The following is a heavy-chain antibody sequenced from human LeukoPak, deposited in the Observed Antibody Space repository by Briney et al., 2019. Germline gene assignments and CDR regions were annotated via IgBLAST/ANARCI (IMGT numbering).Heavy chain of an antibody. CDR1: GFTFSTYS. J-gene: IGHJ5*02. D-gene: IGHD3-22*01. V-gene: IGHV3-48*01. CDR2: ISSSSSTI. CDR3: ARVRVYYDSSGYYDWFDP. Sequence: GGSLRLSCAASGFTFSTYSMNWVRQAPGKGLEWVSYISSSSSTIYYADSVKGRFTISRDNAKNSLYLQMNSLRAEDTAVYYCARVRVYYDSSGYYDWFDPWGQGTLVTVSS.